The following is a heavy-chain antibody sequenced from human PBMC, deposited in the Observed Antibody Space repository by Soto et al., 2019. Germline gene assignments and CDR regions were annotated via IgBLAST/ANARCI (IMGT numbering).Heavy chain of an antibody. D-gene: IGHD3-3*01. V-gene: IGHV3-23*01. CDR3: ASVGNLECLLGYYGLDV. CDR1: GFTFSSYA. CDR2: ISGSVGST. Sequence: GGSLRLSCAASGFTFSSYAMSWVRQAPGKGLEWVSAISGSVGSTYYEYSVKGRFTISRDNSKNTLYLQMNSLRAEDTAVYSCASVGNLECLLGYYGLDVWGQGTPVTVSS. J-gene: IGHJ6*02.